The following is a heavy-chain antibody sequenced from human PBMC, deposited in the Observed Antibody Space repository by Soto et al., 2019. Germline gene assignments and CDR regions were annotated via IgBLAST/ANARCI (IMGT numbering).Heavy chain of an antibody. Sequence: EVQLVESGGGLVQPGGSPRLSCAASGFTFSRSWMTWVRQAPGKGLEWVANIKQDGAVTYYVDSVRGRFTISRDNAKNSLYLQMNSLRDEDTAVYYCARDGSGSAFDIWGQGTMVTVSS. CDR1: GFTFSRSW. CDR2: IKQDGAVT. D-gene: IGHD1-26*01. J-gene: IGHJ3*02. V-gene: IGHV3-7*01. CDR3: ARDGSGSAFDI.